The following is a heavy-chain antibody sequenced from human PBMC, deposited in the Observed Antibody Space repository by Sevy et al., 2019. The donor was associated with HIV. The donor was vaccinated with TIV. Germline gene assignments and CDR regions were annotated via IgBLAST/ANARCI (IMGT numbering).Heavy chain of an antibody. D-gene: IGHD2-21*02. Sequence: SETLSLTCAVSGDSFSNSNWWSWVRQPPAPGKGVEWIGEVSYSGAANYNPSLRSRVTISLDKSKNQISLRLSSVTAADTAVYYCAREGTATSFDYWAQGILVTVSS. J-gene: IGHJ4*02. V-gene: IGHV4-4*02. CDR3: AREGTATSFDY. CDR1: GDSFSNSNW. CDR2: VSYSGAA.